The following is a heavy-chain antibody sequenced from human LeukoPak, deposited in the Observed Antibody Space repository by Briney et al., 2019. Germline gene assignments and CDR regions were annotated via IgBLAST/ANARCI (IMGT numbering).Heavy chain of an antibody. CDR3: ATGLSDY. CDR1: GFTFSNYS. J-gene: IGHJ4*02. V-gene: IGHV3-48*01. CDR2: ITSSGRTI. Sequence: GGSLRLSCAASGFTFSNYSMNWVRQAPGKGLEWVSYITSSGRTIYYADFVKGRFTISRDNAKNSLYLQMNSLRAEDTALYYCATGLSDYWGQGTLVTVSS.